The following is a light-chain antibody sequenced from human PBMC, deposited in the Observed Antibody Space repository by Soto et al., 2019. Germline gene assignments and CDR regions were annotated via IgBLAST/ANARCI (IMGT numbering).Light chain of an antibody. CDR2: DAS. J-gene: IGKJ3*01. V-gene: IGKV1-33*01. CDR3: QHCDYLPI. CDR1: QDITSY. Sequence: DIQMTHSPSSLSASVGDRVTITCQASQDITSYLNWYQHKPGKAPKLLIYDASILEAGVPPRFSGSGSGTDFTLTISSLQPEDVATYYCQHCDYLPIFGPGTTVDFK.